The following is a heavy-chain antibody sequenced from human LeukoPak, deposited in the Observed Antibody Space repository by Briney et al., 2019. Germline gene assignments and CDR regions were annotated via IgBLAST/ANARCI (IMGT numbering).Heavy chain of an antibody. Sequence: GASVKVSCKASGYTFTSYYVHWVRQAPGQGLEWMGIINPSGGSTSYAQKFQGRVTMTRDTSTGTVYMELSSLRSEDTAVYYCARDLEIFGVVTDYWGQGTLVTVSS. CDR1: GYTFTSYY. D-gene: IGHD3-3*01. CDR3: ARDLEIFGVVTDY. J-gene: IGHJ4*02. CDR2: INPSGGST. V-gene: IGHV1-46*01.